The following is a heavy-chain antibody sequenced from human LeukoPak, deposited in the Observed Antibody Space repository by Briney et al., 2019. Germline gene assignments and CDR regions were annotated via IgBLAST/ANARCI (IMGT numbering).Heavy chain of an antibody. Sequence: PGGSLRLSCAASGFTFSGSALHWVRQASGKGLEWVGRIRSTANGYATAYAASVKGRFTISRDDSKNMAYLQLNSLETDDTAVYYCTRHQGAGGSGVDYWGQGTLVTVSS. CDR2: IRSTANGYAT. V-gene: IGHV3-73*01. CDR1: GFTFSGSA. D-gene: IGHD2-15*01. J-gene: IGHJ4*02. CDR3: TRHQGAGGSGVDY.